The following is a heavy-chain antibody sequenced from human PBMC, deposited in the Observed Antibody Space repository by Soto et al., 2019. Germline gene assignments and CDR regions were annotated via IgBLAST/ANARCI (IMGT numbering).Heavy chain of an antibody. CDR1: GFTFSAYW. D-gene: IGHD1-1*01. V-gene: IGHV3-74*01. CDR3: ARGPRVSSTGTGAH. Sequence: WGSLRLSCAVSGFTFSAYWIHWVRQVPWKGLTWVSRISDDGSTATYADSVKGRFIISRDNAKNTLYLEMNTLRADDSGLYYCARGPRVSSTGTGAHWGRGTLVTV. J-gene: IGHJ4*02. CDR2: ISDDGSTA.